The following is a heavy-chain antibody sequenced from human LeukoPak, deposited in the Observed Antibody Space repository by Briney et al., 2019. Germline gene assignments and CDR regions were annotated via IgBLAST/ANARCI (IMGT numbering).Heavy chain of an antibody. Sequence: GGSLRLSCAASGFTFSSYEMNWVRQAPGKGLEWVSYISSSGSTIYYADSVKGRLTISRDNAKNSLYLQMNSLRAEDTAVYYCARWQNHLGYCSGGSCYSDYWGQGTLVTVSS. V-gene: IGHV3-48*03. CDR3: ARWQNHLGYCSGGSCYSDY. CDR2: ISSSGSTI. J-gene: IGHJ4*02. D-gene: IGHD2-15*01. CDR1: GFTFSSYE.